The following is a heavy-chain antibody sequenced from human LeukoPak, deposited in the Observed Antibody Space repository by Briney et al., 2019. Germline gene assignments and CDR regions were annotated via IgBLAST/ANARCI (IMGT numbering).Heavy chain of an antibody. CDR3: ARGSFHFLDC. CDR1: GGSMSSGGYY. V-gene: IGHV4-31*03. J-gene: IGHJ4*02. D-gene: IGHD1-26*01. Sequence: PSQTLSLTCSVSGGSMSSGGYYGSWLRQHPGKGLEWVGDIYYSGSTYYNASLKSRVNISVDTSKKQFSLKLSSVTAADTAVYYCARGSFHFLDCRGEGSLVSVSS. CDR2: IYYSGST.